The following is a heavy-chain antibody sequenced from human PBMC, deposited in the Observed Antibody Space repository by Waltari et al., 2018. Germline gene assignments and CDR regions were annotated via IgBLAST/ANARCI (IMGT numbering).Heavy chain of an antibody. J-gene: IGHJ4*02. D-gene: IGHD1-1*01. Sequence: EAQLVQSGGGLVQPGGSLTLSCAASGFTISRFWMTWIRPAPGQGRQWVALRGPDGSDKYYVDSVKGRFTISRDNAENSLLLQMSSLRVEDTALYYCVGWNDPINSWGQGTLVAVSS. V-gene: IGHV3-7*01. CDR1: GFTISRFW. CDR2: RGPDGSDK. CDR3: VGWNDPINS.